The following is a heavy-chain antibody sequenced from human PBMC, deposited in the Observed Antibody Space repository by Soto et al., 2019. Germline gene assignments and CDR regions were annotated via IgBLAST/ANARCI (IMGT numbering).Heavy chain of an antibody. CDR2: ISYDGSNK. CDR1: GFTFSSYG. D-gene: IGHD3-3*01. V-gene: IGHV3-30*03. J-gene: IGHJ4*02. Sequence: GGSLRLSCAASGFTFSSYGMNWVRQAPGKGLEWVAVISYDGSNKYYADSVKGRFTISRDNSKNTLYLQMNSLRAEDTAVYYCAGNYDFWSGYYTGIDYWGQGTQVTVSS. CDR3: AGNYDFWSGYYTGIDY.